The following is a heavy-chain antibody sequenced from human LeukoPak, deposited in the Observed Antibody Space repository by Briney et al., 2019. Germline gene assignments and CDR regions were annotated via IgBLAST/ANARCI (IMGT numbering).Heavy chain of an antibody. D-gene: IGHD3-3*01. CDR1: GYTFTSYG. CDR3: ARAHYDFWSGYYMLDY. Sequence: GASVKVSCKASGYTFTSYGISWVRQAPGQGLEWMGWISAYNGNTNYAQKLQGRVTMTTDTSTSTAYMELRSLRPDDTAVYYCARAHYDFWSGYYMLDYWGQGTLVTVSS. CDR2: ISAYNGNT. J-gene: IGHJ4*02. V-gene: IGHV1-18*01.